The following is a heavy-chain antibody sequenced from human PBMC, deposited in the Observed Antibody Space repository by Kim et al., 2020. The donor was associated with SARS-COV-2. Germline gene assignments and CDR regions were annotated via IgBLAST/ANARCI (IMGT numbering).Heavy chain of an antibody. D-gene: IGHD6-19*01. J-gene: IGHJ5*02. CDR1: GFTFSSYS. V-gene: IGHV3-48*02. CDR3: ARRLQQWLVRPSPDFDP. CDR2: ISSSSSTI. Sequence: GGSLRLSCAASGFTFSSYSMNWVRQAPGKGLEWVSYISSSSSTIYYADSVKGRFTISRDNAKNSLYLQMNSLRDEDTAVYYCARRLQQWLVRPSPDFDPWGQGTLVTVSS.